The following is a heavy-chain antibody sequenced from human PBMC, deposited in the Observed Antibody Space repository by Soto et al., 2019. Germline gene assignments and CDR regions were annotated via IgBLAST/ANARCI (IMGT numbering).Heavy chain of an antibody. Sequence: ASVKVSCKASGYTFTSYDINWVRQATGQGLEWMGWMNPNSGNTGYAQKFQGRVTMTRNTSISTAYMELSSLRSEDTAVYYCARGVFSLLRFWDPTAAPIHYWGQGTLVTVSS. CDR3: ARGVFSLLRFWDPTAAPIHY. V-gene: IGHV1-8*01. CDR2: MNPNSGNT. CDR1: GYTFTSYD. J-gene: IGHJ4*02. D-gene: IGHD3-3*01.